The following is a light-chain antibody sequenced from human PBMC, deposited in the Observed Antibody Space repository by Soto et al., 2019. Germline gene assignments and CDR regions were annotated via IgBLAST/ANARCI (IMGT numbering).Light chain of an antibody. Sequence: IQMTQSPSTLSASVGDRVTITCRASHNIERWMAWYQQKPGKAPSLLIFDASTLHSGVPSRFSGSGSGTDLTLTISSLQPDDFATYYCQQFAISTTFGQGTKVDIK. J-gene: IGKJ1*01. CDR1: HNIERW. V-gene: IGKV1-5*01. CDR3: QQFAISTT. CDR2: DAS.